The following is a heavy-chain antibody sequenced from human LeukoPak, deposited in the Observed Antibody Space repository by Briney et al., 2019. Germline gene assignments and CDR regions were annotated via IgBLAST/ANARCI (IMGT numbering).Heavy chain of an antibody. CDR1: GGSISSSSYY. D-gene: IGHD6-19*01. CDR2: IYYSGST. CDR3: ARVQAVTETVLFDY. Sequence: SETLSLTCTVSGGSISSSSYYWGWIRQPPGKGLEWIGSIYYSGSTYYNPSPKSRVTISVDTSKNQFSLKLSSVTAADTAVYYCARVQAVTETVLFDYWGQGTLVTVSS. J-gene: IGHJ4*02. V-gene: IGHV4-39*07.